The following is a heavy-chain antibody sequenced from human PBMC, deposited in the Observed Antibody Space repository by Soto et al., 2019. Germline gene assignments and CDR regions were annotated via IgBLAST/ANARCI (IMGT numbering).Heavy chain of an antibody. Sequence: PGGSLRLSCAASGFTFSSYAMSWVRRAPGKGLEWVSAISGSGGSTYYADSVKGRFTISRDNSKNTLYLQMNSLRAEDTAVYYCILYCSSTSCIDYWGQGTLVTVSS. CDR3: ILYCSSTSCIDY. D-gene: IGHD2-2*01. CDR2: ISGSGGST. V-gene: IGHV3-23*01. J-gene: IGHJ4*02. CDR1: GFTFSSYA.